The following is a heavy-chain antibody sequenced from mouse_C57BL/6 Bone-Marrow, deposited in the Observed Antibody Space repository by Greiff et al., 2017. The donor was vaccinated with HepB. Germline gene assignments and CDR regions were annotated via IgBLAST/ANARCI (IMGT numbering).Heavy chain of an antibody. V-gene: IGHV1-81*01. J-gene: IGHJ1*03. Sequence: VQLQESGAELARPGASVKLSCKASGYTFTSYGISWVKQRTGQGLEWIGEIYPSSGNTYYNEKFKGKATLTADKSSSTAYMELRSLTSEDSAVYFCAPYGSSFWYFDVWGTGTTVTVSS. CDR3: APYGSSFWYFDV. D-gene: IGHD1-1*01. CDR1: GYTFTSYG. CDR2: IYPSSGNT.